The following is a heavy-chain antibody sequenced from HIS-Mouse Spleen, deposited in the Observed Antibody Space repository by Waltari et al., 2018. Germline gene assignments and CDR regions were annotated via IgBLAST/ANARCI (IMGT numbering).Heavy chain of an antibody. CDR3: ARDPRVGGTSPGSFDY. D-gene: IGHD3-16*01. V-gene: IGHV3-30*04. J-gene: IGHJ4*02. Sequence: QVQLVESGGGVVQPGRSLRLPCAASGFTFSSYAMHGVRQAPGKGLEWVAVISYDGSNKYYADSVKGRFTISRDNSKNTLYLQMNSLRAEDTAVYYCARDPRVGGTSPGSFDYWGQGTLVTVSS. CDR2: ISYDGSNK. CDR1: GFTFSSYA.